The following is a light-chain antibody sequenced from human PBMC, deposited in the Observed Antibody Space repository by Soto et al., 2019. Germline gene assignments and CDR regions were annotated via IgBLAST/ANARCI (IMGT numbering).Light chain of an antibody. V-gene: IGKV3-15*01. CDR1: QGTGDT. J-gene: IGKJ5*01. CDR2: GAS. CDR3: QQYYSYLTP. Sequence: LCVCPGEVGILACRASQGTGDTLAWYQHKPGQTPRLLLYGASTRATGIPARFSVSGSGTDFTLTISCLQSEDFATYYCQQYYSYLTPLGQGTRLEIK.